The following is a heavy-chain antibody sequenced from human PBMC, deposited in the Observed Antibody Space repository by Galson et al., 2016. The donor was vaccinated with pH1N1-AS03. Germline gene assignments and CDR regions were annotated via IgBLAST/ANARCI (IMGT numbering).Heavy chain of an antibody. CDR1: GGSFGGYY. CDR2: INHSGST. CDR3: ASHGDYFAGRDY. D-gene: IGHD4-17*01. J-gene: IGHJ4*02. Sequence: ETLSLTCGVYGGSFGGYYWSWIRQPPGKGLEWIGEINHSGSTNYNPSLKSRVTISRDTSKKQFSHNLSSVTAADTAVYYCASHGDYFAGRDYWGQGTLVTVSS. V-gene: IGHV4-34*01.